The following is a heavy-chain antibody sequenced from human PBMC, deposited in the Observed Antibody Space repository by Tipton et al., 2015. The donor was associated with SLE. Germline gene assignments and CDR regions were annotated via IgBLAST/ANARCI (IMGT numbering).Heavy chain of an antibody. J-gene: IGHJ4*02. D-gene: IGHD3-22*01. Sequence: TLSLTCTVSGGSIRTHYWSWIRQPAGKGLEWIGYIYSSGTTNYNPSLKSRVTISVDTSKNHFSLKLSSVTAADTAVYFCARQPYYESPFDYWGQGTLVTVSS. CDR1: GGSIRTHY. V-gene: IGHV4-4*08. CDR2: IYSSGTT. CDR3: ARQPYYESPFDY.